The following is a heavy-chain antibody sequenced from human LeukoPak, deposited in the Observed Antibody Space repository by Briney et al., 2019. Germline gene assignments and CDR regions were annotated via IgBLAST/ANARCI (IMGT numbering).Heavy chain of an antibody. CDR2: ISSSSSTI. Sequence: GGSLRLSCAASGFTFSSYSMNWVRQAPGRGLEWVSYISSSSSTIYYADSVKGRFTISRDNSKNTLYLQMNSLRAEDTAVYYCAINPRRITMVRGGYWGQGTLVTVSS. CDR1: GFTFSSYS. J-gene: IGHJ4*02. CDR3: AINPRRITMVRGGY. D-gene: IGHD3-10*01. V-gene: IGHV3-48*01.